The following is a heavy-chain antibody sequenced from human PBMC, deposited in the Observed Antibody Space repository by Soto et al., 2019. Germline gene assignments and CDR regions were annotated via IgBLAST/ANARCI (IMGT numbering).Heavy chain of an antibody. V-gene: IGHV1-69*01. CDR3: ARDRGRIVVVVAATQFDAFDI. CDR1: GGTFSSYA. J-gene: IGHJ3*02. D-gene: IGHD2-15*01. CDR2: IIPIFGTA. Sequence: QVQLVQSGAEVKKPGSSVKVSCKASGGTFSSYAISWVRQAPGQGLEWMGGIIPIFGTANYAQKFQGRVTITADESTSTDYMELSSLRSEDTAVYYCARDRGRIVVVVAATQFDAFDIWGQGTMVTVSS.